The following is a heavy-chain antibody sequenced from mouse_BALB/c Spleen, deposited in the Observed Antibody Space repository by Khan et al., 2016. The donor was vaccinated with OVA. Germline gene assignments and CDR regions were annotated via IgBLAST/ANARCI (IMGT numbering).Heavy chain of an antibody. D-gene: IGHD1-1*01. CDR2: INPSTGYS. CDR1: GYTFTSYW. V-gene: IGHV1-7*01. J-gene: IGHJ3*01. CDR3: ANHGSSSAGFAY. Sequence: VQLQQSGAELAKPGASVKMSCKASGYTFTSYWMHWVKQRPGQGLAWIGYINPSTGYSEFNQKFKDKATLTADKSSSTAYMQRSSLTSDDAAVYYCANHGSSSAGFAYWGQGTLVTVSA.